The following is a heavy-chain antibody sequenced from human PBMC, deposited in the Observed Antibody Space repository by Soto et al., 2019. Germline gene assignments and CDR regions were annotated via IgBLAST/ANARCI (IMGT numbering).Heavy chain of an antibody. CDR1: GYTFTSYD. D-gene: IGHD3-9*01. CDR2: MNLNSGNT. CDR3: ATYYDILTGYSGGDAFDI. Sequence: ASVKVSCKASGYTFTSYDINWVRQATGQGLEWMGWMNLNSGNTGYAQKFQGRVTMTRNTSISTAYMELSSLRSEDTAVYYCATYYDILTGYSGGDAFDIWGQGTMVTVSS. V-gene: IGHV1-8*01. J-gene: IGHJ3*02.